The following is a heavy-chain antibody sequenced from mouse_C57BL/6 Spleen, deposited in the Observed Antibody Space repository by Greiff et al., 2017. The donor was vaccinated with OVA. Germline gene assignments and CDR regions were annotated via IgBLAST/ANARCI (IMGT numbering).Heavy chain of an antibody. CDR3: AKEDYYGAWFAY. J-gene: IGHJ3*01. V-gene: IGHV2-5*01. Sequence: VKLMESGPGLVQPSQSLSITCTVSGFSLTSYGVHWVRQSPGKGLEWLGVIWRGGSTDYNAAFMSRLSITKDNSKSQVFFKMNSLQADDTAIYYCAKEDYYGAWFAYWGQGTLVTVSA. CDR1: GFSLTSYG. CDR2: IWRGGST. D-gene: IGHD2-13*01.